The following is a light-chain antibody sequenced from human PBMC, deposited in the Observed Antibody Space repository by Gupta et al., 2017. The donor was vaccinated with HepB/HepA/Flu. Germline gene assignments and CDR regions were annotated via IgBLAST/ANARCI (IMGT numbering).Light chain of an antibody. CDR3: QAWDSSTVVV. CDR2: RDS. J-gene: IGLJ2*01. CDR1: RLEDKY. V-gene: IGLV3-1*01. Sequence: YKLTQPLSVSVSPGQTASIPCSGDRLEDKYVCWYQQKPGQTPVVVIYRDSKRPPGIPERVSGSNSGNTATLTISGTQAMDEADYYCQAWDSSTVVVFGGGTKLTVI.